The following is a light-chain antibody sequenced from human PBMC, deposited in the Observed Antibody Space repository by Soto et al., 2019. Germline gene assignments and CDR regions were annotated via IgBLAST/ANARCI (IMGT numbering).Light chain of an antibody. V-gene: IGLV2-14*03. CDR2: DVT. J-gene: IGLJ1*01. CDR3: SSYTTSNTRQIV. Sequence: QAVLTHPSPLSGFPGQSIPISCTGTSHEVGGYNYVSWYQHHPGKAPKLIIYDVTSRPSGVSIRFSGSKSDNTASLTISGLQPEDEADYHCSSYTTSNTRQIVFGTGTKVTVL. CDR1: SHEVGGYNY.